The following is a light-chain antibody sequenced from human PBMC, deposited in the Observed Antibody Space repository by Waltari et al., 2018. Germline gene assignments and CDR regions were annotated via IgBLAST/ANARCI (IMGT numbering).Light chain of an antibody. V-gene: IGLV1-47*01. CDR2: RHN. J-gene: IGLJ3*02. CDR3: AAWDDSLSGWV. CDR1: SSNIGINY. Sequence: QSVLTQPPSASGTPGQTVTISCSGSSSNIGINYVYWYQQFPGTAPKLLIYRHNPRPSGVPDRFSGSKSGTSASLAISGLRSEDGADYYCAAWDDSLSGWVFGGGTKLTVL.